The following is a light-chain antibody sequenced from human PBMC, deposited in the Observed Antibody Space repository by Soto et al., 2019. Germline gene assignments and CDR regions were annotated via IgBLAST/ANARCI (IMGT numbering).Light chain of an antibody. J-gene: IGKJ2*01. Sequence: EIVMTQSPVTLSVSPGERATLFCRASQSVSSNLAWYQQKRGQAPRLLIYGASTRATGIPARFSGSGSGTEFTLTISRLQSEDFSIYYRQQYNDWPRYTFGQGTKLEIK. CDR3: QQYNDWPRYT. CDR1: QSVSSN. CDR2: GAS. V-gene: IGKV3-15*01.